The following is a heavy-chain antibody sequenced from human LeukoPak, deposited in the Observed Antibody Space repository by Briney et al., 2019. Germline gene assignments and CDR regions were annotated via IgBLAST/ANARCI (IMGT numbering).Heavy chain of an antibody. CDR1: GFTFSSYA. CDR2: ISGSGGST. CDR3: ADLGLLDYYYMDV. Sequence: PGGSLRLSCAASGFTFSSYAMRSVRQAPGKGLEWISAISGSGGSTYYADSVKGRFTISRDNSKNTLYLQMNSLRAEDTAVYYCADLGLLDYYYMDVWGKGTTVTVSS. J-gene: IGHJ6*03. V-gene: IGHV3-23*01. D-gene: IGHD3-16*01.